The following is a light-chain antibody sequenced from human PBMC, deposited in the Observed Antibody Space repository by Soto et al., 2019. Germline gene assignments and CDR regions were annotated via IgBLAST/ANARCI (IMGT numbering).Light chain of an antibody. Sequence: EIVLTPSPGTLSFSPVEISTLSCMASPSVSRDFLVWYQHKGGQPPRLLLYGGSIRATGIPDRFSGSGSGTDFTLTISRLEPEDFAVYYCQKRSNWRWKCGQGNKGDIK. CDR2: GGS. CDR1: PSVSRDF. V-gene: IGKV3D-20*02. J-gene: IGKJ1*01. CDR3: QKRSNWRWK.